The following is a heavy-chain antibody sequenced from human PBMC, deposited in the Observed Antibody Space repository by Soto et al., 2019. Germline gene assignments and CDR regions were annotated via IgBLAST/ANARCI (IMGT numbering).Heavy chain of an antibody. J-gene: IGHJ5*02. CDR1: GGSFSGYY. Sequence: SETLSLTCAVYGGSFSGYYWSWIRQPPGKGLEWIGEINHSGSTNYNPSLKSRVTISVDTSKNQFSLKLSSVTAADTAVYYCARGDDYSNYVPLHWFDPWGQGTLVTVSS. CDR2: INHSGST. CDR3: ARGDDYSNYVPLHWFDP. D-gene: IGHD4-4*01. V-gene: IGHV4-34*01.